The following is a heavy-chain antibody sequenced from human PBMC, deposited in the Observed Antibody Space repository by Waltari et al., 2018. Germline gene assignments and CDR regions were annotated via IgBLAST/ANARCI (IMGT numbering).Heavy chain of an antibody. CDR3: TRDYCDRTNCHGMDV. V-gene: IGHV3-30*04. J-gene: IGHJ6*02. D-gene: IGHD3-22*01. CDR2: MSYNGRNI. Sequence: QAQLVESGGGVVQPGRSLRLSCAASGFRFSSSLLHWVRQAPGKGLEWVAVMSYNGRNIYYVDSVKGRFTISRDNSKKMLYMQMNSLRTEDTAVYYCTRDYCDRTNCHGMDVWGQGTTVTVS. CDR1: GFRFSSSL.